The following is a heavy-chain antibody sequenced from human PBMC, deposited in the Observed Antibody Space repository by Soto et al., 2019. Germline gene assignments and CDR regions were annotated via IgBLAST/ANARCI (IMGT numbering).Heavy chain of an antibody. CDR2: IWYDGSNK. D-gene: IGHD6-6*01. CDR1: GFTFSSYG. Sequence: GGSLRLSCAASGFTFSSYGMHWVRQAPGKGLEWVAVIWYDGSNKYYADSVKGRFTISRDNSKNTLYLQMNSLRAEDTAVYCCARNRGSSSPHYYYYGMDVWGQGTTVTVSS. J-gene: IGHJ6*02. CDR3: ARNRGSSSPHYYYYGMDV. V-gene: IGHV3-33*01.